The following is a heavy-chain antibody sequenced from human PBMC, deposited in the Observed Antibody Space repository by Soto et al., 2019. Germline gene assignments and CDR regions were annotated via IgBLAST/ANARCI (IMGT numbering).Heavy chain of an antibody. J-gene: IGHJ6*02. V-gene: IGHV3-11*01. CDR3: GRDPELWDENVATRPSIYYYGMDV. CDR1: GFTFSNHY. D-gene: IGHD3-16*01. CDR2: ISRSGSTI. Sequence: QMQLVESGGGLVEPGGSLRLSCEASGFTFSNHYMSWIRQAPGKGLEWVSYISRSGSTIYYADSVRGRVTISRDNSKSSXXLQMDSLRAEDTAMYYCGRDPELWDENVATRPSIYYYGMDVWGQGTTVTVSS.